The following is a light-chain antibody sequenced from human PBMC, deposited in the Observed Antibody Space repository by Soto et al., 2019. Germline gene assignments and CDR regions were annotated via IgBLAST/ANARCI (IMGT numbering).Light chain of an antibody. CDR3: TSYTTTNTLDV. J-gene: IGLJ1*01. Sequence: QSALTQPASVSGSPGQSITIPCTGTNSDVGAYNYVSWYQHHPGKAPKLMIYEVFTRSSGVSSRFSGSKSGSTASLTISGLQAEDEADYYCTSYTTTNTLDVFGTGTKVTVL. CDR2: EVF. CDR1: NSDVGAYNY. V-gene: IGLV2-14*01.